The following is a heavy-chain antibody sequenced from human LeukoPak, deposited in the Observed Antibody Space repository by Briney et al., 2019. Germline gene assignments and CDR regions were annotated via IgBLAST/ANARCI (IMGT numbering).Heavy chain of an antibody. Sequence: GGSLRLSCAASGFTFSDYGLHWVRQAPGKGLEWVALIWHDGSNKYYADSVMGRFTISRDNSKNTLYLQMNGLRAEDTAIYYCAKDGDAYTEFYYYYMDVWGKGTTVTVSS. D-gene: IGHD5-24*01. CDR3: AKDGDAYTEFYYYYMDV. CDR1: GFTFSDYG. J-gene: IGHJ6*03. V-gene: IGHV3-33*06. CDR2: IWHDGSNK.